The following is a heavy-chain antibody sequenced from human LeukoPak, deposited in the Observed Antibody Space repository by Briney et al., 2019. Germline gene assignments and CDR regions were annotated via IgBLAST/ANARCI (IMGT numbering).Heavy chain of an antibody. D-gene: IGHD3-22*01. Sequence: DFQGRVTITRDTSATTAYMELSSLRSEDTAVYYCASDDSSGYSLFDYWGQGTLVTVSS. V-gene: IGHV1-3*02. J-gene: IGHJ4*02. CDR3: ASDDSSGYSLFDY.